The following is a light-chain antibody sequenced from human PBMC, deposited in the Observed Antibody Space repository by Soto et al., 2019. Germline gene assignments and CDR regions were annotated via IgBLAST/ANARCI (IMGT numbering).Light chain of an antibody. J-gene: IGKJ2*01. CDR3: QQRSNWPLYA. CDR1: QSVSSY. V-gene: IGKV3-11*01. CDR2: DAS. Sequence: EIVLTQSPATLYLSPGERATLSCRASQSVSSYLAWYQQKPGQAPRLLIYDASNRATGIPARFSGSGPGTDFTLTISSLEPEDFAVYYCQQRSNWPLYAFGQGTKLEIK.